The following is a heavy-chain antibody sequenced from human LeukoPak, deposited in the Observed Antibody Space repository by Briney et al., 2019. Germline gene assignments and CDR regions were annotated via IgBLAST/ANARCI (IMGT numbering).Heavy chain of an antibody. J-gene: IGHJ5*02. V-gene: IGHV4-39*01. CDR2: IYYSGST. D-gene: IGHD6-13*01. CDR3: ARKGLEAPSWYGDWFDP. CDR1: GGSISSSSYY. Sequence: SETLSLTCTVSGGSISSSSYYWGWIRQPPGTGLEWIGSIYYSGSTYYNPSLKSRVTISVDTSKNQSSLKLSSVTAADTAVYYCARKGLEAPSWYGDWFDPWGQGTLVTVSS.